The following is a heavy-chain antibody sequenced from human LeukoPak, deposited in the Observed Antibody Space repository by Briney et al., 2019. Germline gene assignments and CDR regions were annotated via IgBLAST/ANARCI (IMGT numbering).Heavy chain of an antibody. V-gene: IGHV3-30-3*01. Sequence: GGSLRLSCAASGFTFSSYAMHWVRQAPGRGLEWVAVISYDGSNKYYADSVKGRFTISRDNSKNTLYLQMNSLRAEDTAVYYCARDPYYYDSSGLDYWGQGTLVTVSS. CDR3: ARDPYYYDSSGLDY. J-gene: IGHJ4*02. D-gene: IGHD3-22*01. CDR1: GFTFSSYA. CDR2: ISYDGSNK.